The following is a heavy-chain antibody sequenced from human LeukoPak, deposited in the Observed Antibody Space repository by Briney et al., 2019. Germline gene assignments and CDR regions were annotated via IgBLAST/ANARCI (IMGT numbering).Heavy chain of an antibody. Sequence: SETLSLTCTVSGGSISSGGYYWSWIRQHPGEGLEWIGYIYYSGSTYYNPSLKSRVTLSVDTSKNQFSLKLSSVTAADPDVYYCAREEVGYSLNWFDPWGQGTLVTVSS. V-gene: IGHV4-31*03. CDR3: AREEVGYSLNWFDP. J-gene: IGHJ5*02. CDR1: GGSISSGGYY. D-gene: IGHD5-18*01. CDR2: IYYSGST.